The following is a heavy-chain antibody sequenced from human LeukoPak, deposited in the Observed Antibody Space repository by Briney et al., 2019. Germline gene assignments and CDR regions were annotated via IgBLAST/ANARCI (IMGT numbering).Heavy chain of an antibody. CDR1: GYTFTGYY. J-gene: IGHJ4*02. D-gene: IGHD3-9*01. V-gene: IGHV1-2*02. Sequence: ASVKVSCKASGYTFTGYYMHWVRQAPGQGLEWTGWINPNSGGTNYAQKFQGRVTMTRDTSISTAYMELSRLRSDDTAVYYCARVRYDILTGYYFDYWGQGTLVTVSS. CDR3: ARVRYDILTGYYFDY. CDR2: INPNSGGT.